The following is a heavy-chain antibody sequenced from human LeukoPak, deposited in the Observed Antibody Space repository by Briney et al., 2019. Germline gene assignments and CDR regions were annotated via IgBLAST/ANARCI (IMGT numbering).Heavy chain of an antibody. J-gene: IGHJ4*02. CDR2: ISSSSSYI. D-gene: IGHD3-9*01. V-gene: IGHV3-21*01. CDR3: ARENGKGTYYDILTGEIDY. CDR1: GFTFSSYS. Sequence: GGSLRLSCAASGFTFSSYSVNWVRQAPGKGLEWVSSISSSSSYIYYADSVKGRFTISRDNAKNSLYLQMNSLRAEDTAVYYCARENGKGTYYDILTGEIDYWGQGALVTVSS.